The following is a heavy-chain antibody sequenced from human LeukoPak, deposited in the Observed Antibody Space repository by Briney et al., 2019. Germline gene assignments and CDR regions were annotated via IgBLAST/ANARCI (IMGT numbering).Heavy chain of an antibody. Sequence: GGSLRLSCPVSGFTFSTYAMSWVRQAPGKGLEWVSVISAGGGSTYYADSVKGRFTISRDNSKNTLYLQMSSLRAEDTAVYYCAKQSRATVSIINFDYWGQGTLVTVSS. CDR1: GFTFSTYA. D-gene: IGHD2/OR15-2a*01. CDR3: AKQSRATVSIINFDY. CDR2: ISAGGGST. J-gene: IGHJ4*02. V-gene: IGHV3-23*01.